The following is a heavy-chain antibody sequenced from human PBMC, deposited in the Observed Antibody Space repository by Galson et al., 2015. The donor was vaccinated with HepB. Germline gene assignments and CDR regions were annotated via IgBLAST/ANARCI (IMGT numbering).Heavy chain of an antibody. CDR1: GYSLTELS. Sequence: SVKVSCKVAGYSLTELSMHWVRQAPGKGLERMGGFDPEDGETIYAQKLQGRITLTEDTSTDTAYMELSSLRSEDTAVYYCATDLGWEQRFWGQGTLVTVSS. CDR3: ATDLGWEQRF. V-gene: IGHV1-24*01. D-gene: IGHD1/OR15-1a*01. J-gene: IGHJ4*02. CDR2: FDPEDGET.